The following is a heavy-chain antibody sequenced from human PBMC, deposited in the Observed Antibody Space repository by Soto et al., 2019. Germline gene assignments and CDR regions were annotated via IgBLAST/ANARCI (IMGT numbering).Heavy chain of an antibody. V-gene: IGHV3-30*18. CDR3: AKENGYYYDSSGPYYFDY. J-gene: IGHJ4*02. CDR1: GFTFSSYG. CDR2: ISYDGSNK. Sequence: QVQLVESWGGVVQPGRSLSLSCAASGFTFSSYGMHWVRQAPGKGLECVAVISYDGSNKYYADSVKGLFTISRDKSKNTLYLQMNSLRAEDTAVYYCAKENGYYYDSSGPYYFDYWGQGTLVTVSS. D-gene: IGHD3-22*01.